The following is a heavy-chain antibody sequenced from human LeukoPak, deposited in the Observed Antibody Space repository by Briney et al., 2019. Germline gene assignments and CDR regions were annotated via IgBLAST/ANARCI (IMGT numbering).Heavy chain of an antibody. CDR3: ARVVCSSTSCYFYYYYYCGMDV. CDR2: ISYDGSNK. CDR1: GFTFSSYA. D-gene: IGHD2-2*01. J-gene: IGHJ6*02. V-gene: IGHV3-30-3*01. Sequence: GGSLRLPCAASGFTFSSYAMHWVRQAPGKGLEWVAVISYDGSNKYYADSVKGRFTISRDNSKNTLYLQMNSLRAEDTAVYYCARVVCSSTSCYFYYYYYCGMDVWGQGTTVTVSS.